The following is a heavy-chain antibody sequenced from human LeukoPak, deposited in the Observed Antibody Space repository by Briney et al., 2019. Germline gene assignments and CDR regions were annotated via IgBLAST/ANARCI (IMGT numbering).Heavy chain of an antibody. Sequence: HPGRSLRLSCAASGFTFSSYAMHWVRQAPGKGLEWVAVISYDGSNKYYADSAKGRFTISRDNSKNTLYLQMNSLRAEDTAVYYCARDRGRKRPQNAFDIWGQGTMVTVSS. CDR2: ISYDGSNK. J-gene: IGHJ3*02. D-gene: IGHD1-14*01. CDR1: GFTFSSYA. CDR3: ARDRGRKRPQNAFDI. V-gene: IGHV3-30*04.